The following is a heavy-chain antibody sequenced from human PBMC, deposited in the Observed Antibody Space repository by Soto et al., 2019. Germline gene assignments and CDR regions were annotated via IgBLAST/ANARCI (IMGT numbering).Heavy chain of an antibody. V-gene: IGHV3-30*18. Sequence: QVQLVESGGGVVQPGRSLRLSCAASGFTFSSYGMHWVRQAPGKGLEWVAVISYDGSNKYYADSVKGRFTISRDNSKNTLYLQMNSLRAEDTAVYYCAKGLLEWLLRQRGDFGYWGQGPLVTVSS. J-gene: IGHJ4*02. CDR2: ISYDGSNK. CDR1: GFTFSSYG. D-gene: IGHD3-3*01. CDR3: AKGLLEWLLRQRGDFGY.